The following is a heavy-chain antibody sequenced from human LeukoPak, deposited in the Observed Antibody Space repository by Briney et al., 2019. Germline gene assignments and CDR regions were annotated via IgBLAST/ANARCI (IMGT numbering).Heavy chain of an antibody. CDR1: GYTFTSYY. CDR2: INPSGGST. V-gene: IGHV1-46*03. J-gene: IGHJ6*03. CDR3: ARGEQLPPSYYYYYYMDV. D-gene: IGHD6-13*01. Sequence: VAPVKVSCKASGYTFTSYYMHWVRQAPGQGLEWMGIINPSGGSTSYAQKFQGRVTMTRDTSTSTVYMELSSLRSEDTAVYYCARGEQLPPSYYYYYYMDVWGKGTTVTVSS.